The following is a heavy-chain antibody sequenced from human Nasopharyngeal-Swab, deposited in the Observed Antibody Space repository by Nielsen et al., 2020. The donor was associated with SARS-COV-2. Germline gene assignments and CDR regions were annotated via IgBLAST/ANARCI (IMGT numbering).Heavy chain of an antibody. V-gene: IGHV3-23*01. Sequence: GESLKISCVASGFHFSEYGMTWVRQAPGKGLEWVSAISGSGGSTYYADSVKGRFTISRDNSKNTLYLQMNSLRAEDTAVYYCAKSRVWFGELIRYFDYWGQGTLVTVSS. CDR1: GFHFSEYG. D-gene: IGHD3-10*01. J-gene: IGHJ4*02. CDR2: ISGSGGST. CDR3: AKSRVWFGELIRYFDY.